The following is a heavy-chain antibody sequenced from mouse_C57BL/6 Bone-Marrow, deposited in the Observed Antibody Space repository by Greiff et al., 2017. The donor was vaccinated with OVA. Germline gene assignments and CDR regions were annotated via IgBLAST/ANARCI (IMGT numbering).Heavy chain of an antibody. D-gene: IGHD2-4*01. Sequence: QVQLQQPGAELVKPGASVKLSCKASGYTFTSYWMQWVKQRPGQGLEWIGEIDPSDSYTNYNQKFKGKATLTVDTSSSTAYMQLSSLTSEDSAVYYWAADYDLDWYFDVWGTGTTVTVAS. J-gene: IGHJ1*03. CDR1: GYTFTSYW. V-gene: IGHV1-50*01. CDR3: AADYDLDWYFDV. CDR2: IDPSDSYT.